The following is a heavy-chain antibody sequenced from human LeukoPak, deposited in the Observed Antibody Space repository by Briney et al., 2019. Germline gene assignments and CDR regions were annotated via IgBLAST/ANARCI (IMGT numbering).Heavy chain of an antibody. CDR3: VRESGTAADGSALDY. Sequence: GGSLRLSCAASGFTFSNYGLHWVRQAPGKGLDWVAVMWLDGTTKLYAGSVKDRFTVSRDNSKNTLYLHMNSLRAEDTAVYYCVRESGTAADGSALDYWGQGTLVTVSS. CDR1: GFTFSNYG. D-gene: IGHD6-13*01. V-gene: IGHV3-33*08. CDR2: MWLDGTTK. J-gene: IGHJ4*02.